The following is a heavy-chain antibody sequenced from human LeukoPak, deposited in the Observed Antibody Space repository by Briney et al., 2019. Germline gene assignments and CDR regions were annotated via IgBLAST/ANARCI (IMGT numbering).Heavy chain of an antibody. V-gene: IGHV3-48*03. CDR2: ISSSGSTI. CDR1: GFTFSSYE. J-gene: IGHJ4*02. D-gene: IGHD7-27*01. CDR3: ARANWDAFDY. Sequence: GGSLRLSCAASGFTFSSYEMNWVRQAPGKGLEWVSYISSSGSTIYYADSVKGRFTISRDNAKNSLYLQMNSLRAEDTAVYYCARANWDAFDYWGRGTLVTVSS.